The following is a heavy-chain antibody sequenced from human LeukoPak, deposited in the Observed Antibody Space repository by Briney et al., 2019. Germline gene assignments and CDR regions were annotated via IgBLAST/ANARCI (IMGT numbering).Heavy chain of an antibody. V-gene: IGHV1-69*05. CDR2: FIPVFRTA. CDR1: GDTSDTYA. D-gene: IGHD1-20*01. CDR3: VRDKGLTGDSCAFDI. J-gene: IGHJ3*02. Sequence: SVKVSCKASGDTSDTYAISWVRQAPGQGLEWMAGFIPVFRTANYARKFQDRVTITMDESTNTDYMEMSSLRSEDTAVYYCVRDKGLTGDSCAFDIWGQGTMVTVSS.